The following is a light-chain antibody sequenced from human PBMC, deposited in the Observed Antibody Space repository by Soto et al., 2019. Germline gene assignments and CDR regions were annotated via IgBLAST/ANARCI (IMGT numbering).Light chain of an antibody. Sequence: DIQMSQSPSSLSASVGDRVTITCQASQDISNYLNWYQHKPGKPPKLLIYDASNLETGVPSRFSGSKSGTAFTFTITSLQPEDIATYYCQQYDNLPFSCGGGTKVEIK. V-gene: IGKV1-33*01. CDR2: DAS. J-gene: IGKJ4*01. CDR3: QQYDNLPFS. CDR1: QDISNY.